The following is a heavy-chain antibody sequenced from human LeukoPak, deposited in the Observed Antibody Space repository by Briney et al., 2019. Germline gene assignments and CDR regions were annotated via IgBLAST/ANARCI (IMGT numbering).Heavy chain of an antibody. CDR3: AREAYDSSGSTMGDAFDI. D-gene: IGHD3-22*01. Sequence: SVKVSCKASGGTFSSYTISWVRQAPGQGLEWMGRIIPILGIANYAQKFQGRVTITADKSTSTAYMELSSLRSEDTAVYYCAREAYDSSGSTMGDAFDIWGQGTMVTVSS. J-gene: IGHJ3*02. CDR2: IIPILGIA. V-gene: IGHV1-69*04. CDR1: GGTFSSYT.